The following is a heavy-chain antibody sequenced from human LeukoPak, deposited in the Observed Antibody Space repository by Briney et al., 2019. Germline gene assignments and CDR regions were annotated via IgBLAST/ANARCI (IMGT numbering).Heavy chain of an antibody. D-gene: IGHD1-7*01. Sequence: PGGSLRLSCAASGFTFSSYAMSWVRQAPGKGLEWVSAISGSGGSTYYADSVEGRFTISRDNSKNTLYLQMNSLRAEDTAVYYCARERLTGTNYYGMDVWGQGTTVTVSS. CDR2: ISGSGGST. CDR3: ARERLTGTNYYGMDV. V-gene: IGHV3-23*01. CDR1: GFTFSSYA. J-gene: IGHJ6*02.